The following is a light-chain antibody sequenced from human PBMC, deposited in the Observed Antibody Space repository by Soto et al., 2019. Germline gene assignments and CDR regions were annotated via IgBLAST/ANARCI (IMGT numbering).Light chain of an antibody. CDR3: AAWDDSLSGLV. CDR2: RNN. V-gene: IGLV1-47*01. Sequence: QSVLTQPPSASGTPGQRVTISCSGSSSNIGSNYVYWYQQFPGTAPKLLIYRNNHRPSGVPDRFSGSKSGTSASLAISGLRSEDEADYYCAAWDDSLSGLVFGGGTKVTVL. CDR1: SSNIGSNY. J-gene: IGLJ2*01.